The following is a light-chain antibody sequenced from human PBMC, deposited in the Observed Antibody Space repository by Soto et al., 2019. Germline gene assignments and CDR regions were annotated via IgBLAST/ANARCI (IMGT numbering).Light chain of an antibody. CDR2: GAS. CDR1: QSINSN. V-gene: IGKV3-15*01. CDR3: QQYNNWPIT. Sequence: EIVMTQSPVTLSVSPGERATLSCRASQSINSNLAWYQQKPGHAPRLLIYGASTRATGIPARFSGSGSGTEFTLTISSLQSEDFAVYYCQQYNNWPITFGQGTRLEIK. J-gene: IGKJ5*01.